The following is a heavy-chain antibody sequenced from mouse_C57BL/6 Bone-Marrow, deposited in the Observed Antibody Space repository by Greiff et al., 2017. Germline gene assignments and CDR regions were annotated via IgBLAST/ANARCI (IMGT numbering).Heavy chain of an antibody. CDR2: ISDGGSYT. J-gene: IGHJ2*01. Sequence: EVMLVESGGGLVKPGGSLKLSCAASGFTFGSYAMSWVRQTPEKRLEWVATISDGGSYTYYPDNVKGRFTISRDNAKNNLYLQMSHLKSEDTAMYYCAREGLVYYFDYWGQGTTLTVSS. D-gene: IGHD3-1*01. V-gene: IGHV5-4*01. CDR3: AREGLVYYFDY. CDR1: GFTFGSYA.